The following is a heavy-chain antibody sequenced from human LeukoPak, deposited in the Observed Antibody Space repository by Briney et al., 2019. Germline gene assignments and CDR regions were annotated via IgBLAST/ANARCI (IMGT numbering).Heavy chain of an antibody. Sequence: GGSLRLSCAASGFTFSDFYMTWIRQAPGKGLEWVSYISSSGSIIDYADSVKGRFTISRDNAKNSLYLQMNSLRDEDTAVYYCASADCSSTSCRSDAFDIWGQGTMVTVSS. CDR3: ASADCSSTSCRSDAFDI. J-gene: IGHJ3*02. V-gene: IGHV3-11*04. CDR2: ISSSGSII. CDR1: GFTFSDFY. D-gene: IGHD2-2*01.